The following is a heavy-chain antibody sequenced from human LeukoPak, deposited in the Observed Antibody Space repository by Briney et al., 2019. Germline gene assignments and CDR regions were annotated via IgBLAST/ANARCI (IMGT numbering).Heavy chain of an antibody. CDR1: GYTFTSYY. D-gene: IGHD3-22*01. CDR3: ARDSSGYYSLDY. V-gene: IGHV1-46*01. CDR2: INPSGGST. Sequence: ASVKVSCKASGYTFTSYYMHWVRQAPGQGLEWMGIINPSGGSTSYAQKFQGRVTMTRDASTSTVYMELSSLRSEDTAVYYCARDSSGYYSLDYWGQGTLVTVSS. J-gene: IGHJ4*02.